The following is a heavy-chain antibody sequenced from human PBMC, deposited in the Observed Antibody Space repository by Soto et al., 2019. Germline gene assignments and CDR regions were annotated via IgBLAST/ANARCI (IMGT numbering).Heavy chain of an antibody. CDR3: ASPVSDY. CDR2: ISGSGGST. Sequence: PGGSLRLSCAASGFTVRNNYMSWVRQAPGKGLEWVSVISGSGGSTYYADYVKGRFTISRDNSKNTLYLQMNSLRAEDTAVYYCASPVSDYWGQGTLVTVSS. V-gene: IGHV3-23*01. CDR1: GFTVRNNY. D-gene: IGHD2-2*01. J-gene: IGHJ4*02.